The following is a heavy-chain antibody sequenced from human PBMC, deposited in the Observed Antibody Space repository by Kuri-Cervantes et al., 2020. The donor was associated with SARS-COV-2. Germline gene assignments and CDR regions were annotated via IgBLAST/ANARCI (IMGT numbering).Heavy chain of an antibody. CDR2: LYYSGST. CDR1: GGSIRSSSYY. V-gene: IGHV4-61*01. CDR3: ARDTMSSSSWSRYYYYGMDV. Sequence: SGTLSLTCTVSGGSIRSSSYYWSWIRQPPGKGLEWIGYLYYSGSTNYNPSLKSRVTISVDTSKNQFSLKLSSVTAADTAVYYCARDTMSSSSWSRYYYYGMDVWGQGTTVTVSS. J-gene: IGHJ6*02. D-gene: IGHD6-13*01.